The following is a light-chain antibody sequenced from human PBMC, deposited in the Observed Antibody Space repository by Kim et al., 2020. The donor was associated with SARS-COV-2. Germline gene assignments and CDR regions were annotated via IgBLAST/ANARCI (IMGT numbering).Light chain of an antibody. CDR1: QSVRSD. CDR3: QQYNNWHLT. CDR2: GTS. J-gene: IGKJ4*01. V-gene: IGKV3-15*01. Sequence: EIVMTQSPATLSVSPGERATLSCRASQSVRSDLAWYQQKPGQAPRLLIYGTSTMATGIPARFSGSGSGTEFTLTISSLQSEDFAVYYCQQYNNWHLTFVGGTKVDIK.